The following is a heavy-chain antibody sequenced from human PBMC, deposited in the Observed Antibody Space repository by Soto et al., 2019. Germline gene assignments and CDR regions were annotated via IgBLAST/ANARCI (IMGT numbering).Heavy chain of an antibody. CDR1: GGSISSSSYY. Sequence: QLQLQESGPGLVKPSETLSLTCTVSGGSISSSSYYWGWIRQPPGKGLEWIGSIYYSGSTYYNPSLKSRVTISVDTSKNQFSLKLSSVTAADTAVYYCARHWSGYPLYYFDYWGQGTLVTVSS. CDR3: ARHWSGYPLYYFDY. V-gene: IGHV4-39*01. D-gene: IGHD3-3*01. CDR2: IYYSGST. J-gene: IGHJ4*02.